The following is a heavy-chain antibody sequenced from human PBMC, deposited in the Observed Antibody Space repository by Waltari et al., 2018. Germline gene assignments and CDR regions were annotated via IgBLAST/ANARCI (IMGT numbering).Heavy chain of an antibody. CDR2: MSSTREII. CDR3: ARAGFDHQSSGYGMDV. V-gene: IGHV3-11*01. Sequence: QVQLVESGGRFVKPGGSLRLSCAASGFTFSDFYMSWIRQVPGRGLEWVAYMSSTREIIYYADSVRGRFTISRDNARKSLYLDMNSRRAEDTAVYYCARAGFDHQSSGYGMDVWGQGTTVTVSS. J-gene: IGHJ6*02. CDR1: GFTFSDFY. D-gene: IGHD3-22*01.